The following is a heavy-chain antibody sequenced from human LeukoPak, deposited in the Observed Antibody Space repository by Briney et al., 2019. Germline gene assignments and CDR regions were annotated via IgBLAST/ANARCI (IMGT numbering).Heavy chain of an antibody. CDR1: GFTFGDYA. CDR2: IRDKVHGGAP. D-gene: IGHD2-21*02. V-gene: IGHV3-49*04. CDR3: TPLQVT. Sequence: PGGSLRLSCAASGFTFGDYAMNWVRQAPGKGLEWVGFIRDKVHGGAPEYAASVKVRFTISRDDSKSIAYLQMNGLKTEDTAVYYCTPLQVTWGQGTLVTVSS. J-gene: IGHJ4*02.